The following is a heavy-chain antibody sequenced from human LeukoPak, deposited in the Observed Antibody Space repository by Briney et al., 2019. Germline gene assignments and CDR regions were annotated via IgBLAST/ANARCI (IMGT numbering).Heavy chain of an antibody. CDR3: ARDEHFYGSGTYYRRASTFDI. V-gene: IGHV1-18*04. CDR2: ISANNGYT. D-gene: IGHD3-10*01. Sequence: ASVKVSCKASGYTFTSYGIGWVRQAPGQGLEWMGWISANNGYTNYAQKLQGRVTMTTDTSTTTAYMELTSLTSDDTAVYYCARDEHFYGSGTYYRRASTFDIWGQGTMVTVSS. CDR1: GYTFTSYG. J-gene: IGHJ3*02.